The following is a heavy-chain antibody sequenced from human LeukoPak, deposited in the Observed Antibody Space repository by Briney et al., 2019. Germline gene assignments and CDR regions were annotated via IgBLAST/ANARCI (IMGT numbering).Heavy chain of an antibody. V-gene: IGHV4-39*01. CDR3: ARQIIRYFAPDY. Sequence: PSETLSLTCTVSGGSISSSSYYWGWIRQPPGKGLEWIGSIYYSGSTYYNPSLKSRVTISVDTSKNQFSLKLSSVTAADTAVYYCARQIIRYFAPDYWGQGTLVTVSS. D-gene: IGHD3-9*01. CDR2: IYYSGST. CDR1: GGSISSSSYY. J-gene: IGHJ4*02.